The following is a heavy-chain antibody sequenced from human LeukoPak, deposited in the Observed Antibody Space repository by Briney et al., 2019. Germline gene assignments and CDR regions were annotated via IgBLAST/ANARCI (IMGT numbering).Heavy chain of an antibody. V-gene: IGHV4-59*12. CDR3: ARVYSSSWYSGRWFDP. J-gene: IGHJ5*02. CDR1: GGSISSYY. CDR2: IYYSGST. D-gene: IGHD6-13*01. Sequence: SETLSLTCTVSGGSISSYYWSWIRQPPGKGLEWIGYIYYSGSTNYNPSLKSRVTISVDTSKNQFSLKLSSVTAADTAVYYCARVYSSSWYSGRWFDPWSQGTLVTVSS.